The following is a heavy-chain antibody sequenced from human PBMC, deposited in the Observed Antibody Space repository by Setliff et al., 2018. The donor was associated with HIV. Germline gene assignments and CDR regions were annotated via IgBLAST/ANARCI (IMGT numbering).Heavy chain of an antibody. Sequence: PGGSLRLSCAASGFAFSTYAMSWVRQAPGKGLEWLSYIGSDVSIIFYGDSVKGRFTVSRDNAKNSLYLHMNNLRAEDTAVYYCASAGGGNSGTRWFDYWGQGALVTVS. D-gene: IGHD2-21*02. J-gene: IGHJ4*02. CDR1: GFAFSTYA. CDR3: ASAGGGNSGTRWFDY. V-gene: IGHV3-48*01. CDR2: IGSDVSII.